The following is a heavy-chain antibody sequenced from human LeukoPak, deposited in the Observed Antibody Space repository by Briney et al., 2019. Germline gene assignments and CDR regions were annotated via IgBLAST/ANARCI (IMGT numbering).Heavy chain of an antibody. Sequence: SETVSLTCAVYGGSFSGYYWSWIRQPPGKGLEWIGEINHSGSTNYNPSLKSRVTISVDTSKNQFSLKLSSVTAADTAVYYCARDGTIFGVVKGNWFDPWGQGTLVTVSS. J-gene: IGHJ5*02. CDR1: GGSFSGYY. CDR3: ARDGTIFGVVKGNWFDP. V-gene: IGHV4-34*01. D-gene: IGHD3-3*01. CDR2: INHSGST.